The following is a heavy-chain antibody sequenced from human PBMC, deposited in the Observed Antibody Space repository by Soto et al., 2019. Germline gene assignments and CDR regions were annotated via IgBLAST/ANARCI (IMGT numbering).Heavy chain of an antibody. CDR2: IYYSGST. V-gene: IGHV4-30-4*01. CDR1: GGSISSGDYY. J-gene: IGHJ1*01. Sequence: QVQLQESGPGLVKPSQTLSLTCTVSGGSISSGDYYWSWIRQPPGKGLEWIGYIYYSGSTYYNPSLKSRVTISVDTSKNQFSLKLRSVTAADTAVYYCAIGITMVRGVITQYFQHWGQGTLVTVSS. CDR3: AIGITMVRGVITQYFQH. D-gene: IGHD3-10*01.